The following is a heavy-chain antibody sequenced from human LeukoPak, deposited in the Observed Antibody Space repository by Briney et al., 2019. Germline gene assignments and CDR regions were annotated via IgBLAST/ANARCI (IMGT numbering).Heavy chain of an antibody. Sequence: GGSLRLSCTTSGFTFSNYAMSWVRQAPGKGLEWVSAISGSGGSTYYADSVKGRFTISRDNSKNTLYLQMNSLRAEDTAVYYCAKLDLTGFDYWGQGTLVTVSS. CDR3: AKLDLTGFDY. J-gene: IGHJ4*02. D-gene: IGHD3-9*01. V-gene: IGHV3-23*01. CDR1: GFTFSNYA. CDR2: ISGSGGST.